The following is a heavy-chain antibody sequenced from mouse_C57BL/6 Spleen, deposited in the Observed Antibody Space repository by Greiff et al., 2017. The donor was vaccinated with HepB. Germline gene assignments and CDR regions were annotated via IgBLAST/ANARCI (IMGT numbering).Heavy chain of an antibody. D-gene: IGHD4-1*01. V-gene: IGHV3-6*01. CDR2: ISYDGSN. CDR1: GYSITSGYY. J-gene: IGHJ3*01. CDR3: AETGTGGFAY. Sequence: QSGPGLVKPSQSLSLTCSVTGYSITSGYYWNWIRQFPGNKLEWMGYISYDGSNNYNPSLKNRISITRDTSKNQFFLKLNSVTTEDTATYYCAETGTGGFAYWGQGTLVTVSA.